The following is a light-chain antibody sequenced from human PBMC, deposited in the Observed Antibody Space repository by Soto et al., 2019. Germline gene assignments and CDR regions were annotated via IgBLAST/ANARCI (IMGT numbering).Light chain of an antibody. V-gene: IGKV3-20*01. J-gene: IGKJ4*01. CDR2: GAS. Sequence: EIVLTQSPGTLSLSPGDRATLSCRASQSVSSNYLAWYQQKPGQAPRLLIFGASSRSTGIPDRFSGSGSGTDFTLTISILEPEDFAVYYCQQYDTSPPLTFGGGTKVEIK. CDR3: QQYDTSPPLT. CDR1: QSVSSNY.